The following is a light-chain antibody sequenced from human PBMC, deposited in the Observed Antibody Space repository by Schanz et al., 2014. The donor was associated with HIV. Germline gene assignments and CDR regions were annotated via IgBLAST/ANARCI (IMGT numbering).Light chain of an antibody. CDR2: QAS. J-gene: IGKJ1*01. Sequence: DIQMTQSPSTLSASVGDGVTITCRASQYISRWLAWYQQKPGQAPHLLIYQASTLQTGVSSRFSGSGSGTEFTLTINSLQSDDFATYYCQQYVGFYHTFGQGTKVEIK. CDR1: QYISRW. CDR3: QQYVGFYHT. V-gene: IGKV1-5*03.